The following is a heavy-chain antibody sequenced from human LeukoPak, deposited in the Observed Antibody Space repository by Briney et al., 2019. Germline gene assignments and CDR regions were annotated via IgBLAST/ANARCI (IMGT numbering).Heavy chain of an antibody. Sequence: GGSLRLSCAASGFTVSSNNMNWVRQAPGKGLEWVSIIYSDGNTYYADSVKGRFTISRDNSKNTLFLQMNSLRAEDTAVYYCARESRDDSGPLGSWGQGTLVAVSS. J-gene: IGHJ4*02. CDR3: ARESRDDSGPLGS. CDR2: IYSDGNT. V-gene: IGHV3-66*01. CDR1: GFTVSSNN. D-gene: IGHD3-22*01.